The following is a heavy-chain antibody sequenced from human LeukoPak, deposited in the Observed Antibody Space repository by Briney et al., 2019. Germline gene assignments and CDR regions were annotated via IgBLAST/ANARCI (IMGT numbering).Heavy chain of an antibody. CDR1: GFTVSSNY. V-gene: IGHV3-53*05. CDR3: AKEGYCSSTSCYHMDV. CDR2: IYSGGST. J-gene: IGHJ6*03. D-gene: IGHD2-2*01. Sequence: GGSLRLSCAASGFTVSSNYMSWVRQAPGKGLEWVSVIYSGGSTYYADSVKGRFTISRDNSKNTLYLQMNSLRAEDTAVYYCAKEGYCSSTSCYHMDVWGKGTTVTVSS.